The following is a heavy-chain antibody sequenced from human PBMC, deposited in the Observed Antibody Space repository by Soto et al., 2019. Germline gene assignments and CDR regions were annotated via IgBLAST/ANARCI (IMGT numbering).Heavy chain of an antibody. CDR1: GFTFVGYA. Sequence: EVQLLESGGTMVQPGGSLRLSCAASGFTFVGYAMSWVRQAPGKGLEWVSTISGGGGVTNYADSVKGRFTVSRDNSQNILFLQMNSLRADDTAVYDCEKGARITFGGVVPPRFDFWGQGTLVTVAS. CDR3: EKGARITFGGVVPPRFDF. CDR2: ISGGGGVT. D-gene: IGHD3-16*01. J-gene: IGHJ4*02. V-gene: IGHV3-23*01.